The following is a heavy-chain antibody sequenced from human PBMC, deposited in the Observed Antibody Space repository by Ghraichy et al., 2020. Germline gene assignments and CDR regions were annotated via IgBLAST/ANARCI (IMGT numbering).Heavy chain of an antibody. CDR3: AKHTIPAYGTEDL. CDR1: GFTFNNYA. CDR2: ISGSGGST. V-gene: IGHV3-23*01. Sequence: GGSLRLSCAASGFTFNNYAMSWVRQAPGKGLEWVSGISGSGGSTYYADSVKGRFTISRDNSKNTLYLQMNSLRAEDTAVYYCAKHTIPAYGTEDLRGQGNLVTVSS. J-gene: IGHJ4*02. D-gene: IGHD2-2*01.